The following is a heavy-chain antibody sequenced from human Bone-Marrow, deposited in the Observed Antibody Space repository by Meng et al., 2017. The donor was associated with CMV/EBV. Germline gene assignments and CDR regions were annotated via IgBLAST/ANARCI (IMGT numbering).Heavy chain of an antibody. V-gene: IGHV3-30*04. Sequence: GESLKISCAASGVTFSSHAMHWVRQAPGKGLEWVALISYDGSKKYYADSVKGRFTISRDNSKNTLYLQMNSLKTEDTAVYYCTTDREHQLDAFDIWGQGTMVTVSS. CDR2: ISYDGSKK. CDR3: TTDREHQLDAFDI. CDR1: GVTFSSHA. J-gene: IGHJ3*02. D-gene: IGHD1-26*01.